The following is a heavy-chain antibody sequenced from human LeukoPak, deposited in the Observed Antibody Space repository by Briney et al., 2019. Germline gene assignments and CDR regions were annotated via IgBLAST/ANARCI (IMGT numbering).Heavy chain of an antibody. CDR2: IYHSGST. CDR3: ARAGPYYDSSGYYAFDI. D-gene: IGHD3-22*01. CDR1: GGSISSGGYS. J-gene: IGHJ3*02. Sequence: SETLSLTCAVSGGSISSGGYSWSWIRQPPGKGLEWIGYIYHSGSTYYNPSLKSRVTISVDRSKSQFSLKLSSVTAADTAVYYCARAGPYYDSSGYYAFDIWGQGTMVTVSS. V-gene: IGHV4-30-2*01.